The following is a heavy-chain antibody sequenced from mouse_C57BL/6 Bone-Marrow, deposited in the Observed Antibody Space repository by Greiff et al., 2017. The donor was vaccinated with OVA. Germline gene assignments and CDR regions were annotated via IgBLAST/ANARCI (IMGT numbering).Heavy chain of an antibody. CDR3: ASPFYLLRDY. D-gene: IGHD2-1*01. CDR1: GFNIKDYY. CDR2: IDPEDGET. J-gene: IGHJ2*01. Sequence: VQLQQSGAELVKPGASVKLSCTASGFNIKDYYMHWVKQRTEQGLEWIGRIDPEDGETKYASKFPGKATIPADTSSNTAYLQLSSLTSEDTAVYYCASPFYLLRDYWGQGTTLTVSS. V-gene: IGHV14-2*01.